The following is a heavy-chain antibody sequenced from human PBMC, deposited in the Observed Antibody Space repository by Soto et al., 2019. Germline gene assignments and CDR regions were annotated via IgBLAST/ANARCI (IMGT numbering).Heavy chain of an antibody. J-gene: IGHJ4*02. CDR3: AREMYYGTYFDS. Sequence: QITLRESGPALVRPTQTLTLTCTFSGFSLSSNGVGVGWIRQPPGKALEWLALIYCDDDHRYSPSLNTRLTITKHTSKIPVVLTMSKLDTVDTATYYCAREMYYGTYFDSWCPGTLYTVSS. D-gene: IGHD3-3*01. CDR2: IYCDDDH. CDR1: GFSLSSNGVG. V-gene: IGHV2-5*02.